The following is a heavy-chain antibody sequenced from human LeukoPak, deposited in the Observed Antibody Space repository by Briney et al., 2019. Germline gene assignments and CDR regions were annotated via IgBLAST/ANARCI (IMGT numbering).Heavy chain of an antibody. Sequence: KHGESLKISCKGSGYSFTSYWISWVRQMPGKGLEWMGIIYPGDSDTRYSPSFQGQVTISADKSLSTAYLQWSSLKASDTAMYYCARGSGSYHTAYMNWGQGSPVTVSS. J-gene: IGHJ4*02. V-gene: IGHV5-51*01. CDR2: IYPGDSDT. D-gene: IGHD1-26*01. CDR3: ARGSGSYHTAYMN. CDR1: GYSFTSYW.